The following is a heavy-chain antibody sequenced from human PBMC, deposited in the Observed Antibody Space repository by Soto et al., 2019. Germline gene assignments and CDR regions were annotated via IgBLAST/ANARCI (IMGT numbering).Heavy chain of an antibody. CDR3: ARGQLPAATTYFDF. CDR1: GFTFSSYW. CDR2: IKQDGSNK. V-gene: IGHV3-7*01. Sequence: GGSLRLSCAASGFTFSSYWMTWVRQAPGRGLECVANIKQDGSNKYYADSVKGRFSISRDNSKNTLFLQMDSLRAEDTAVYYCARGQLPAATTYFDFWGQGTLVTVSS. J-gene: IGHJ4*02. D-gene: IGHD2-15*01.